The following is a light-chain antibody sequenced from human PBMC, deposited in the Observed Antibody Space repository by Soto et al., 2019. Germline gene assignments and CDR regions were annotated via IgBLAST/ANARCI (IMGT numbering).Light chain of an antibody. CDR2: AAS. CDR1: QGIGNY. V-gene: IGKV1-27*01. J-gene: IGKJ4*01. Sequence: DIQMTQSPSSLSASVGDRVTITCRASQGIGNYLAWYQQKPGKVPKLLIYAASTLQSGVPSRFSGSGSGTDFTLTISGLQPEDVATSYCQKYNTAPLAFGGGTKVEI. CDR3: QKYNTAPLA.